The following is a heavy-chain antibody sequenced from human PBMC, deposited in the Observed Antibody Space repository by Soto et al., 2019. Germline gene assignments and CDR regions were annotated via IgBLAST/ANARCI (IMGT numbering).Heavy chain of an antibody. D-gene: IGHD6-19*01. V-gene: IGHV1-69*01. CDR3: ARNREQWLYQYYFDY. J-gene: IGHJ4*02. Sequence: QVQLVQSGAEVKKPGSSVNVSCKASGGTFNSYAISWVRQAPGQGLEWMGGIIPIFGTANYAQKFQGRVTITADESTSAAYMELSSLRSEDTAVYYCARNREQWLYQYYFDYWGQGTLVTVSS. CDR1: GGTFNSYA. CDR2: IIPIFGTA.